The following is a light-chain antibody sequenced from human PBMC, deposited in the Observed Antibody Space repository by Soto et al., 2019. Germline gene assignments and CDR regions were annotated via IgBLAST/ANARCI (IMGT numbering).Light chain of an antibody. J-gene: IGLJ2*01. CDR3: AAWDDSLNGVV. CDR1: RSNIGDNA. CDR2: YDD. Sequence: QSVLTQPPSVSEAPRQRVTISCSGSRSNIGDNAVNWYQQLPGKAPKLLIYYDDLLPSGVSDRFSGSKFGTSASLAISGLQSEDEADYYCAAWDDSLNGVVFGGGTKVTVL. V-gene: IGLV1-36*01.